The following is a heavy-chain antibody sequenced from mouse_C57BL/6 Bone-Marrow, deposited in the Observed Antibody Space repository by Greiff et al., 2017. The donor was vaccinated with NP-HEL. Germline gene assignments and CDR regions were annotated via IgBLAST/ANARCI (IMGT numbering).Heavy chain of an antibody. Sequence: QVQLQQSGPELVKRGASVKISCKASGYAFSSSWMNWVKQRPGKGLEWIGRIYPGDGDTNYNGKFKGKATLTADKSSSTAYMQLSSLTSEDSAVYFCAKGGLRRNWYFDVWGTGTTVTVSS. D-gene: IGHD2-4*01. CDR3: AKGGLRRNWYFDV. CDR2: IYPGDGDT. V-gene: IGHV1-82*01. J-gene: IGHJ1*03. CDR1: GYAFSSSW.